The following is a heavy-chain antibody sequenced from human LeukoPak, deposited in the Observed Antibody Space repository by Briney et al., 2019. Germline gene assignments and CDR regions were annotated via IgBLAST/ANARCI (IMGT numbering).Heavy chain of an antibody. D-gene: IGHD3-10*01. J-gene: IGHJ4*02. Sequence: GGSLRLSYAASGFTFSSYWMHWVRQAPGKGLVWVSRINSDGSSTSYADSVKGRFTISRDNAKNTLYLQMNSLRAEDTAVYYCARSTGWFGQGYFDYWGQGTLVTGSS. V-gene: IGHV3-74*01. CDR2: INSDGSST. CDR1: GFTFSSYW. CDR3: ARSTGWFGQGYFDY.